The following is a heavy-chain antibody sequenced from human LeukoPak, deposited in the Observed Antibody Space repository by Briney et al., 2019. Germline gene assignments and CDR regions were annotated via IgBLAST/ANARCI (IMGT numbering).Heavy chain of an antibody. CDR3: ARAEPHYYDSSGYRFDY. CDR1: GYTFTTHA. D-gene: IGHD3-22*01. CDR2: INTNTGNP. J-gene: IGHJ4*02. Sequence: ASVKVSCKASGYTFTTHAMNWVRQAPGQGLEWMGWINTNTGNPTYAQGFTGRFVFSLDTSVSTAYLQISSLKAEDTAVYYCARAEPHYYDSSGYRFDYWGQGILVTVSS. V-gene: IGHV7-4-1*02.